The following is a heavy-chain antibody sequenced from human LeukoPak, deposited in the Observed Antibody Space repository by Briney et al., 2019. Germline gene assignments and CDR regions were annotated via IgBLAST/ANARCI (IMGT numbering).Heavy chain of an antibody. CDR1: GYTFTSYD. CDR3: ARTVEEKPYYDFWSGSTHLGDFDY. V-gene: IGHV1-8*03. D-gene: IGHD3-3*01. J-gene: IGHJ4*02. Sequence: ASVKVSCKTSGYTFTSYDINWVRQATGQGLEWMGWMNPNSGDTGYAQKFQGRVTITRNTSISTAYMELSSLRSEDTAVYYCARTVEEKPYYDFWSGSTHLGDFDYWGQGTLVTVSS. CDR2: MNPNSGDT.